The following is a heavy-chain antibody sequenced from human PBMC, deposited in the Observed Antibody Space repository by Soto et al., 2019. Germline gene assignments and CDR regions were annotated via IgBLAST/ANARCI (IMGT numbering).Heavy chain of an antibody. CDR3: ARAGILGLFDAYAL. CDR2: ISTHNGNT. Sequence: GASVKVSCKASVFTSSGISWVRQAPGQRLEWMGWISTHNGNTIYAQKFQGRVIMTMDTSTTTVYMELRSLRPDDTAVYLCARAGILGLFDAYALWGRRTIVTVSS. D-gene: IGHD3-10*01. J-gene: IGHJ3*01. V-gene: IGHV1-18*04. CDR1: VFTSSG.